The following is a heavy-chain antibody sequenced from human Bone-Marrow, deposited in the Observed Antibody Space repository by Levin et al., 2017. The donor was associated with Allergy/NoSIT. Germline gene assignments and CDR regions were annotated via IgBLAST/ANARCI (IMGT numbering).Heavy chain of an antibody. V-gene: IGHV3-48*04. J-gene: IGHJ5*02. CDR2: ISSSGSTI. D-gene: IGHD6-19*01. CDR3: ARERYSSGWYDPYDP. Sequence: GGSLRLSCAASGFTFSSYWMSWVRQAPGKGLEWVSYISSSGSTIYYADSVKGRFTISRDNAKNSLYLQMNSLRAEDTAVYYCARERYSSGWYDPYDPWGQGTLVTVSS. CDR1: GFTFSSYW.